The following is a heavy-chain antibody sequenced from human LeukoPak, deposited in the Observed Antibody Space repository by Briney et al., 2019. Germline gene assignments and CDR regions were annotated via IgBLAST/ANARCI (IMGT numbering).Heavy chain of an antibody. V-gene: IGHV5-51*01. Sequence: GESLKISCKGSGYTFTNYWIGWVRQMPGKGLEWMGIIYRGDSDTRYSPSFQGQVTISADKSISTAYLQWSSLKASDTAMYYRASPRGYSGFDIWGQGTMVTVSS. J-gene: IGHJ3*02. CDR1: GYTFTNYW. CDR2: IYRGDSDT. D-gene: IGHD5-18*01. CDR3: ASPRGYSGFDI.